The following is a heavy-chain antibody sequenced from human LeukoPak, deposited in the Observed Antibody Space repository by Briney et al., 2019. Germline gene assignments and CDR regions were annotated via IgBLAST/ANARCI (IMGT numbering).Heavy chain of an antibody. CDR2: IYPGDSDT. CDR1: GYSFTTYW. CDR3: ARVYDHGRPFDY. D-gene: IGHD5/OR15-5a*01. V-gene: IGHV5-51*01. J-gene: IGHJ4*02. Sequence: GESLKISCKASGYSFTTYWIGWVRQMPGKGLEWMGSIYPGDSDTRDSPSFQGQVTISADKSINTAYLQWSSLKASDTAMYYCARVYDHGRPFDYWGQGTLVTVSS.